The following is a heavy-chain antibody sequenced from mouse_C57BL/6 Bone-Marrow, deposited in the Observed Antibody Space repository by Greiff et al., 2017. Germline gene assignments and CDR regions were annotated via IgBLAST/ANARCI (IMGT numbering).Heavy chain of an antibody. D-gene: IGHD2-3*01. V-gene: IGHV5-4*01. CDR2: ISDGVCYT. CDR3: AEGNDGYRPFAD. Sequence: EVQGVESGGGLVKPGGSLTLSCAASGFTFSSYAMSWVRQTPEKRLEWVATISDGVCYTNYPDNVKGRFTISRYNANNNLYLQMSHLKSEDTAMYDCAEGNDGYRPFADWGQGALVTVSA. J-gene: IGHJ3*01. CDR1: GFTFSSYA.